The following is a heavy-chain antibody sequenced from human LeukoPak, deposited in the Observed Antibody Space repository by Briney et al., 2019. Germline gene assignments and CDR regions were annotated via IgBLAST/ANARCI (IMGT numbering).Heavy chain of an antibody. D-gene: IGHD1-26*01. J-gene: IGHJ4*02. CDR1: GFSFSDYA. V-gene: IGHV3-30*02. CDR2: IRYDGSNK. CDR3: ARRMWELGSFDY. Sequence: GGSLRLSCAASGFSFSDYAIYWVRQTPGKGLEWVAFIRYDGSNKIYADSVKGRFTISRDNAKNSLYLQMNSLRAEDTAVYYCARRMWELGSFDYWGQGTLVTVSS.